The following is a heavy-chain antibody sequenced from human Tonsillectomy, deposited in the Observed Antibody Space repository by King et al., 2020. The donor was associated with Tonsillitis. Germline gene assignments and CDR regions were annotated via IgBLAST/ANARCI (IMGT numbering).Heavy chain of an antibody. Sequence: QLVESGGGLEQPGGSLRLSCAASGFTFSRYAMMWVRQAPGKGLEWVSVISASGVTTYYAHSVKGRFTISRDNSKNTLYLQMNSLRVEDTAIYYCAKYWDSTLVDDYWGQGTLVTVSS. CDR2: ISASGVTT. V-gene: IGHV3-23*04. D-gene: IGHD3-10*01. J-gene: IGHJ4*02. CDR1: GFTFSRYA. CDR3: AKYWDSTLVDDY.